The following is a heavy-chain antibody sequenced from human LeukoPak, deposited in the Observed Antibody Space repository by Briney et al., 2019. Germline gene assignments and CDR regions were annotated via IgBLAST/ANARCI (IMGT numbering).Heavy chain of an antibody. CDR3: ARPYSSGWRGAFDI. J-gene: IGHJ3*02. D-gene: IGHD6-25*01. V-gene: IGHV4-59*01. CDR1: GGSISSYY. CDR2: IYYSGST. Sequence: PSETLSLTCTVSGGSISSYYWSWIRQPPGKGLEWIGNIYYSGSTNYNPSLKSRVTISVDTSKNQFSLRLNSVTAADTAVYYCARPYSSGWRGAFDIWGQGTMVTVSS.